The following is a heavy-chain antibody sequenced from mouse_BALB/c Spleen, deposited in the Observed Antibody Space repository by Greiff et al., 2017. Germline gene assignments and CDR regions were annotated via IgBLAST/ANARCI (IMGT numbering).Heavy chain of an antibody. V-gene: IGHV5-17*02. D-gene: IGHD2-4*01. J-gene: IGHJ3*01. CDR3: ASREVITPFAY. CDR1: GFTFSSFG. Sequence: EVMLVESGGGLVQPGGSRKLSCAAPGFTFSSFGMHWVRQAPEKGLEWVAYISSGSSTIYYADTVKGRFTISRDNPKNTLFLQMTSLRSEDTAMYYCASREVITPFAYWGQGTLVTVSA. CDR2: ISSGSSTI.